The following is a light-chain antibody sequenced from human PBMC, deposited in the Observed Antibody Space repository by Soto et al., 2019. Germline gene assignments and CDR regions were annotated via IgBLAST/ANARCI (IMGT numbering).Light chain of an antibody. Sequence: EIVLTQCPGTLSFSPGERATLSCRASQSVRSNLAWYQQKPGQAPRLLIYEASTRATGIPARFSGSGSGTEFTLTISSLQSEDFAVYHCQQYNNWPPFTFGPGTKVDIK. V-gene: IGKV3-15*01. CDR1: QSVRSN. CDR3: QQYNNWPPFT. J-gene: IGKJ3*01. CDR2: EAS.